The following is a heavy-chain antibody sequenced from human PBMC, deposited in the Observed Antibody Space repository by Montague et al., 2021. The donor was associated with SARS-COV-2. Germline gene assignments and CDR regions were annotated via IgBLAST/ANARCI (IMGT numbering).Heavy chain of an antibody. Sequence: TLSLTCTVSNGSINSYYWSWVRRPPGKRLEWIGYIYYRGSTNYNPSLESRVTMSIDTSKNQFSLKLRSVTAADTAVYFCAREGLHNWFDPWGQGTLVIVSS. CDR2: IYYRGST. CDR3: AREGLHNWFDP. J-gene: IGHJ5*02. V-gene: IGHV4-59*01. CDR1: NGSINSYY.